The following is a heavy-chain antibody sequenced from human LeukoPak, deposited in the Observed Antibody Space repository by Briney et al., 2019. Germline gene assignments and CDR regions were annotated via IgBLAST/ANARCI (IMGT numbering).Heavy chain of an antibody. V-gene: IGHV3-48*03. CDR3: ARAGNSSSWYFWFDP. D-gene: IGHD6-13*01. J-gene: IGHJ5*02. CDR2: ISSSGSTI. CDR1: GFTFSSYE. Sequence: QSGGSLRLSCAASGFTFSSYEMNWVRQAPGKGLEWVSYISSSGSTIYYADSVKGRFTISRDNAKNSLYLQMNSLRAEDTAVYYCARAGNSSSWYFWFDPWGQGTLVTVSS.